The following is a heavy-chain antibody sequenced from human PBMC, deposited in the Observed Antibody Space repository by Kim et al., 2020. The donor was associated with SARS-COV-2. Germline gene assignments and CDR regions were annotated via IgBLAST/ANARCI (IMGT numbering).Heavy chain of an antibody. Sequence: ASVKVSCKASGYTFTAYYMHWVRQAPGQGLEWLGWINPDSGGTNYAQKFQGRVTMTRDTSLNTAYMELSRLRSDDTAVYYCASYRTWLVNLGKSNFYYGMDVWGQGTTVTVSS. CDR1: GYTFTAYY. D-gene: IGHD6-19*01. CDR2: INPDSGGT. J-gene: IGHJ6*02. V-gene: IGHV1-2*02. CDR3: ASYRTWLVNLGKSNFYYGMDV.